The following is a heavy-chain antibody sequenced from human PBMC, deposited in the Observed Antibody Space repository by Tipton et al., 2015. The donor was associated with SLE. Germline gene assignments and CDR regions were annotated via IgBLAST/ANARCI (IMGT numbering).Heavy chain of an antibody. CDR2: ISSSGSTI. J-gene: IGHJ6*03. V-gene: IGHV3-48*03. CDR1: GFTFSSYE. D-gene: IGHD4-11*01. Sequence: SLRLSCAASGFTFSSYEMSWVRQAPGKGLEWVSYISSSGSTIYYADSVKGRFTISRDNAKNSLYLQMNSLRAEDTAVYYCARGPAMTTDYYYMDVWGKGTTVTVSS. CDR3: ARGPAMTTDYYYMDV.